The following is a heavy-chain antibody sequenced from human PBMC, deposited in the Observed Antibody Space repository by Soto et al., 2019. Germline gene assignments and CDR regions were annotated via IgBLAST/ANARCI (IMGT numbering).Heavy chain of an antibody. CDR2: IYYIGIT. CDR1: GGSISSGGYY. D-gene: IGHD2-15*01. Sequence: SETLSLTCTVSGGSISSGGYYWSWIRQHPGKGLEWIGYIYYIGITTHNPSLKSRVTISVDTSKNHLSLRLSSVTAEDTAVYYCARVPVGVVAAPHFSLEFDSWGQGTPVTVSS. CDR3: ARVPVGVVAAPHFSLEFDS. V-gene: IGHV4-61*03. J-gene: IGHJ4*02.